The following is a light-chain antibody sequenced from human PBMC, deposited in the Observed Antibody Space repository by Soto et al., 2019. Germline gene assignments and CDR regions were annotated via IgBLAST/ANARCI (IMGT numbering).Light chain of an antibody. V-gene: IGKV3-15*01. CDR2: YAS. CDR3: QQYDKWPHT. Sequence: EMVMTQSPATLSVSPGGRATLSCRASQNLSRNLAWYQQQPGQAPRLLIFYASTRATGIPARFSGSGSGTDFTLTISSLQSEDFAVYYCQQYDKWPHTVGQGTKLEIK. CDR1: QNLSRN. J-gene: IGKJ2*01.